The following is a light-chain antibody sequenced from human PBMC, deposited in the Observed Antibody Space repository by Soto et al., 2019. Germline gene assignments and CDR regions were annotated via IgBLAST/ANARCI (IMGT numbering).Light chain of an antibody. CDR2: GAS. J-gene: IGKJ4*01. CDR1: QRVSGSN. CDR3: HYYGRSPIP. Sequence: EIVLTQSPGTLSLSPGERVNISCRASQRVSGSNVGWYQQKPGQAPSLLIYGASKRTTGVPARFGGSGSGTAFTLTISRMEPEDFAVYYCHYYGRSPIPFGGGTKVDIK. V-gene: IGKV3-20*01.